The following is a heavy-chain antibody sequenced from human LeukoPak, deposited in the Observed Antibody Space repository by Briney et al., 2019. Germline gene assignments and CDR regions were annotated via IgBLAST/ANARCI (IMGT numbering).Heavy chain of an antibody. CDR2: VYYNGLT. CDR3: TRERSTVTFDY. Sequence: SETLSLTCTVSGGSISPHYWTWIRQTPGKGLEWIGYVYYNGLTSYNASLRSRLILSVDTARNQVSLKLTSVTAADTAVYYCTRERSTVTFDYWGQGTLVTVSS. D-gene: IGHD4-17*01. V-gene: IGHV4-59*11. CDR1: GGSISPHY. J-gene: IGHJ4*02.